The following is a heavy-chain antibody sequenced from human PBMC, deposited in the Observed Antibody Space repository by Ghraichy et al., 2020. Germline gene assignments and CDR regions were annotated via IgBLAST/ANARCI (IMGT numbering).Heavy chain of an antibody. V-gene: IGHV4-59*01. Sequence: SETLSLTCTVSGGSISSYYWSWIRQPPGKGLEWIGYIYYSGSTNYNPSLKSRVTISVDTSKNQFSLKLSSVTAADTAVYYCARGPLYGSDEYYFDYWGQGTLVTVSS. J-gene: IGHJ4*02. CDR2: IYYSGST. CDR1: GGSISSYY. CDR3: ARGPLYGSDEYYFDY. D-gene: IGHD3-10*01.